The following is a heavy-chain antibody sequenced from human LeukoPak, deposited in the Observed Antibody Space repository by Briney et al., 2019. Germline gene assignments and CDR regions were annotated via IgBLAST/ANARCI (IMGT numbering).Heavy chain of an antibody. Sequence: PGGSLRLSCAASGFTFSSYSMNWVRQAPGKGLEWVSSISSSSYIYYADSVKGRFTISRDNAKNSLYLQMNSLRAEDTAVYYCASLDTAMVSLDYWGQGTLVTVSS. CDR3: ASLDTAMVSLDY. J-gene: IGHJ4*02. CDR1: GFTFSSYS. V-gene: IGHV3-21*01. D-gene: IGHD5-18*01. CDR2: ISSSSYI.